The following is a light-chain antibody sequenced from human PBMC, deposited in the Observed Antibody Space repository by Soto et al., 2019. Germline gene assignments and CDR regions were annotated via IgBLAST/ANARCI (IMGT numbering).Light chain of an antibody. CDR3: MQALQTPYT. CDR2: LGS. V-gene: IGKV2-28*01. CDR1: QRLLHSNGNTF. Sequence: EIGMTQSPPSLTVTPGEPASISCRSSQRLLHSNGNTFLDWYVQKPGQSPQLLIYLGSNRASGVPDRVSGSEAGTNFKLKISRVEAEDVGVYYCMQALQTPYTFGQGTKLEIK. J-gene: IGKJ2*01.